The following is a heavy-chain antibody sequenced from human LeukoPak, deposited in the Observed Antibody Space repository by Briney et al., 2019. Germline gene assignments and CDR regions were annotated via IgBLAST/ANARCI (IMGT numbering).Heavy chain of an antibody. D-gene: IGHD4-17*01. J-gene: IGHJ5*02. Sequence: GGSLRLSCAASGFTFNNYAMNWVRQAPGKGLEWVSSISGGGETTYYADSAKGRFTISRDNSRNTLYLQMNSLRAEDTAVYYCARDYADYVGYFFFDHWGQGTLVTVSS. V-gene: IGHV3-23*01. CDR2: ISGGGETT. CDR3: ARDYADYVGYFFFDH. CDR1: GFTFNNYA.